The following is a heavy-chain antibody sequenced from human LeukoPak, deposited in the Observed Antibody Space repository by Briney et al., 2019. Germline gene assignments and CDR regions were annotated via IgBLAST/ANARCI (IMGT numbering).Heavy chain of an antibody. CDR1: GYTFTTYY. V-gene: IGHV1-2*02. Sequence: ASVKVSCKASGYTFTTYYIHWVRQAPGQGLEWMGWINPNSGGTNSAQKFQGRVTMTRDTSISTAYMELSRLRSDDTAVYYCARGKWELPSHYFDYWGLGTLVTVSS. D-gene: IGHD1-26*01. CDR2: INPNSGGT. CDR3: ARGKWELPSHYFDY. J-gene: IGHJ4*02.